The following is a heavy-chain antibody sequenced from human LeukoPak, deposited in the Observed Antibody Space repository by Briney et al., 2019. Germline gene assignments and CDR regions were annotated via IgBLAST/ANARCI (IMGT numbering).Heavy chain of an antibody. CDR1: GGSISSGDYY. J-gene: IGHJ4*02. Sequence: SQTLSLTCTVSGGSISSGDYYWSWIRQPPGKGLEWIGYIYYSGSTYYNPSLESRVTISVDTSKNQFSLKLSSVTAADTAVYYCARSSGESGFFDYWGQGTLVTVSS. D-gene: IGHD6-19*01. CDR3: ARSSGESGFFDY. CDR2: IYYSGST. V-gene: IGHV4-30-4*01.